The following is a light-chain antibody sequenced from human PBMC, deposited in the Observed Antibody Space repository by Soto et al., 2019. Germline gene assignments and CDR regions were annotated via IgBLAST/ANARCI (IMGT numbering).Light chain of an antibody. V-gene: IGKV3-15*01. CDR3: LQYHNLWA. CDR1: QNIYSN. Sequence: IVMTQSPATLSVSPGKRATLSCRASQNIYSNIAWYQQRPGQAPRLLIYRASTRATGVPARFSGSGSGTEFTLTISSLQSEDFTVYSCLQYHNLWAFGQGTKV. CDR2: RAS. J-gene: IGKJ1*01.